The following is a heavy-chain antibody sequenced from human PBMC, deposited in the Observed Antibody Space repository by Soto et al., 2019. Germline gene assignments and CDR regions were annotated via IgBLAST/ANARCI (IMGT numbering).Heavy chain of an antibody. D-gene: IGHD2-2*01. CDR3: ARGGYCSSTSCPMPTNRYYGMDV. CDR1: GGTFSSYA. V-gene: IGHV1-69*06. Sequence: QVQLVQSGAEVKKPGSSVKVSCKASGGTFSSYAISWVRQAPGQGLEWMGGIIPIFGTAHYAQKFQGRVTITADKSTSTAYMELSSLRSEDTAVYYCARGGYCSSTSCPMPTNRYYGMDVWGQGTTVTVSS. J-gene: IGHJ6*02. CDR2: IIPIFGTA.